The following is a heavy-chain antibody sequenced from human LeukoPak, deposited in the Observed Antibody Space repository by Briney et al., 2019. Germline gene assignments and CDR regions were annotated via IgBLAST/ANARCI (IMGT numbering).Heavy chain of an antibody. J-gene: IGHJ4*02. D-gene: IGHD3-3*01. CDR2: ISAYNGNT. V-gene: IGHV1-18*01. CDR1: GYTFTSYG. CDR3: ARGNDFWSGYGYFDY. Sequence: ASVKVSCKASGYTFTSYGISWVRQAPGQGLEWMGWISAYNGNTNYAQKLQGRVTMTTDTSTSTAYMELRSLRSDDTAVYYCARGNDFWSGYGYFDYWGQGTLVTVSS.